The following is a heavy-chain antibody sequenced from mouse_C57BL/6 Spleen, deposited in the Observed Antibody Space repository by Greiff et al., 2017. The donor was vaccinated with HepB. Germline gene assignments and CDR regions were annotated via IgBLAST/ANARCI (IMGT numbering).Heavy chain of an antibody. CDR3: ARDAWDKYFDV. CDR1: GYSITSGYY. J-gene: IGHJ1*03. Sequence: EVQLQQSGPGLVKPSQSLSLTCSVTGYSITSGYYWNWIRQFPGNKLEWMGYISYDGSNNYNPSLKNRISITRDTSKNQFFLKLNSVTTEDTATYYCARDAWDKYFDVWGTGTTVTVSS. D-gene: IGHD4-1*01. CDR2: ISYDGSN. V-gene: IGHV3-6*01.